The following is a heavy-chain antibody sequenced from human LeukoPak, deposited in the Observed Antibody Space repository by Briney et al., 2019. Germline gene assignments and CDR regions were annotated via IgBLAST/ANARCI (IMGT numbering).Heavy chain of an antibody. CDR1: GYTFTTYW. D-gene: IGHD5-24*01. CDR2: ISPGDSDT. Sequence: GESLKISCKGSGYTFTTYWIAWVRQMPGIGLEWMGIISPGDSDTRYSPSFQGQVTISVDKSISTAYLQWSSLKASDTAIYYCARYLRWLQSPDPPDDFWGQGTLVTVSS. CDR3: ARYLRWLQSPDPPDDF. J-gene: IGHJ4*02. V-gene: IGHV5-51*01.